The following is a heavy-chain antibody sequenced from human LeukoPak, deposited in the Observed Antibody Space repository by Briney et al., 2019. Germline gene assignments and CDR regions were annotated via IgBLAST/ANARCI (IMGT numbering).Heavy chain of an antibody. CDR1: GGSISSYY. V-gene: IGHV4-39*01. CDR3: ARFSGYRRQYFQH. CDR2: IYYSGST. D-gene: IGHD3-22*01. Sequence: SETLSLTCTVSGGSISSYYWSWIRQPPGKGLEWIGSIYYSGSTYYNPSLKSRVTISVDTSKNQFSLKLSSVTAADTAVYYCARFSGYRRQYFQHWGQGTLVTVSS. J-gene: IGHJ1*01.